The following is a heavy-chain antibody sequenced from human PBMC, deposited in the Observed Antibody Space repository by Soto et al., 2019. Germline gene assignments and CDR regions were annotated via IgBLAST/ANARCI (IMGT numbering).Heavy chain of an antibody. CDR2: IYNRGRV. Sequence: SETLSLTCDVSCHSISDYYWSWLRKSPGKRLEWLGYIYNRGRVKTNPSLPSRATISMETSKNQLSLNLGSVTPADTAVYYCARARVDILRQVVKYNMDVGGPGATVTVSS. V-gene: IGHV4-34*11. J-gene: IGHJ6*03. CDR3: ARARVDILRQVVKYNMDV. CDR1: CHSISDYY. D-gene: IGHD3-10*01.